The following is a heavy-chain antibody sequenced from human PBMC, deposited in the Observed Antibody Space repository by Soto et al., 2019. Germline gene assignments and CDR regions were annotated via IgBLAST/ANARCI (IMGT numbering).Heavy chain of an antibody. CDR3: ARGAVADYSRVFDS. D-gene: IGHD6-19*01. CDR1: CASLSDNY. V-gene: IGHV4-34*01. J-gene: IGHJ4*02. CDR2: INHSGNT. Sequence: SETLSLTCAVYCASLSDNYCNWLRQPPGKGLEWIGEINHSGNTNYNPSLRSRVTISIDTSKNQLSLNLRSVSAADTAVYYCARGAVADYSRVFDSWGQGTLVTVSS.